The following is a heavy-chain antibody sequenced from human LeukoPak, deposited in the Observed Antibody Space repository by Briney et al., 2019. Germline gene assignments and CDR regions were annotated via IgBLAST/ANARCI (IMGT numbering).Heavy chain of an antibody. CDR3: AKGASGFYESNGQLDY. Sequence: GGSLRLSCAASGFTLSSFAMSWVRQAPGKGLEWVSATSISGGRTYYADSVKGRFTISRDNSKNTLYLQMNSLRAEDTAVYYCAKGASGFYESNGQLDYWGQGTLVTVSS. CDR1: GFTLSSFA. D-gene: IGHD3-22*01. J-gene: IGHJ4*02. CDR2: TSISGGRT. V-gene: IGHV3-23*01.